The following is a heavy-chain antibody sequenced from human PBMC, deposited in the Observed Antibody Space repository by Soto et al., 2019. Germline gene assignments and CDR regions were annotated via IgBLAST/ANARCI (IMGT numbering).Heavy chain of an antibody. CDR2: IYSSGTT. D-gene: IGHD2-15*01. CDR3: AGVGVAAIGEHFDH. CDR1: GGSISSGDYY. V-gene: IGHV4-30-4*01. Sequence: QVQLQESGPGLVKPSQTLSLTCTVSGGSISSGDYYWSWIRQPPGHGLEWIGCIYSSGTTYYNPSLKSRVTISVDTSKHQLYLKQSSVTAADTAVYYCAGVGVAAIGEHFDHWFQGTLVTGSS. J-gene: IGHJ4*02.